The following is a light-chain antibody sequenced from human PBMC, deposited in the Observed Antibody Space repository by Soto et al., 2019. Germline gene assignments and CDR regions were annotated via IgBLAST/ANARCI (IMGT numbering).Light chain of an antibody. Sequence: IVLTQSPGTLSLSPGETDTLSCRASQIIKTFYFGWHQQKPGQSPRLLIYGVYSRATGTPDRFSGSGSGTDFTLTISSLEPEDFAVYYCQQRSNWPPITFGQGTRLEIK. CDR3: QQRSNWPPIT. J-gene: IGKJ5*01. V-gene: IGKV3D-20*02. CDR2: GVY. CDR1: QIIKTFY.